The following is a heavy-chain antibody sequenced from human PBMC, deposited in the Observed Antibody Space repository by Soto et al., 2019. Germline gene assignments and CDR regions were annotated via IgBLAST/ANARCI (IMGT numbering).Heavy chain of an antibody. Sequence: QVQLVESGGGVVQPGRSLRLSCAASGFTFSSYGMHWVRQAPGKGLEWVAVISYDGSNKYYADSVKGRFTISRDNSKNTLYLQMNSLRAEDTAVYYCAKDGNSGRYGTYLGGMDVWGQGTTVTVSS. CDR1: GFTFSSYG. CDR2: ISYDGSNK. V-gene: IGHV3-30*18. D-gene: IGHD6-19*01. CDR3: AKDGNSGRYGTYLGGMDV. J-gene: IGHJ6*02.